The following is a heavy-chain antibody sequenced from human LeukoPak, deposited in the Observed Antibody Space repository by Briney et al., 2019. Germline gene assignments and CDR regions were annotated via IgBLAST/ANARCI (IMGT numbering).Heavy chain of an antibody. Sequence: SVKVSCKASGGTFSSYAISWVRQAPGQGLEWMGRIIPILGIANYAQKFQGRVTITADKSTSTAYMELSSLRSEDTAVYYCARDLKEYSYGTPGFDYWGQGALVTVSS. CDR2: IIPILGIA. CDR3: ARDLKEYSYGTPGFDY. D-gene: IGHD5-18*01. CDR1: GGTFSSYA. V-gene: IGHV1-69*04. J-gene: IGHJ4*02.